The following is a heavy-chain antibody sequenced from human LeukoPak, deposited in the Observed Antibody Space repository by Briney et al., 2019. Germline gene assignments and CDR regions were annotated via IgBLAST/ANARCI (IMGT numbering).Heavy chain of an antibody. CDR2: ISGSSSPT. Sequence: PGGSLRLSCVGSGFTFSGYSMNWVRQAPGKGLEWVSYISGSSSPTFYADSVKGRFTISRDNAKNSLYLQMNSLRAEDTAIYYCAREPAAAGKNWFDPWGQGTLVTVSS. CDR3: AREPAAAGKNWFDP. J-gene: IGHJ5*02. D-gene: IGHD6-25*01. CDR1: GFTFSGYS. V-gene: IGHV3-48*04.